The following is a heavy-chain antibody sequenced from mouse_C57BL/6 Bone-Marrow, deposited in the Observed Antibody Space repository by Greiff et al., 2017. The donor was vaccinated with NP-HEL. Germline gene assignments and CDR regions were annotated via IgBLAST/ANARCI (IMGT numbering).Heavy chain of an antibody. CDR2: IRNKANGYTT. CDR3: ARSELGPFAY. CDR1: GFTFTDYY. J-gene: IGHJ3*01. V-gene: IGHV7-3*01. Sequence: EVKLVESGGGLVQPGGSLSLSCAASGFTFTDYYMSWVRQPPGKALEWLGFIRNKANGYTTEYSASVKGRFTISRDNSQSILYLQMNALRAEDSATYYCARSELGPFAYWGKGTLVTVSA. D-gene: IGHD4-1*01.